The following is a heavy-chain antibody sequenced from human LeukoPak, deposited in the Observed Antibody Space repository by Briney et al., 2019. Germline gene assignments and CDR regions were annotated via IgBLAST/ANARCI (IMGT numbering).Heavy chain of an antibody. CDR3: ARDLALYGDY. CDR1: GFTFSSYS. V-gene: IGHV3-21*01. J-gene: IGHJ4*02. Sequence: PGGSLRLSCAASGFTFSSYSMNWVRQAPGKGLEWVSSITSSSYIYYADSVKGRFTISRDNAKNSLYLQMNSLRAEDTAVYYCARDLALYGDYWGQGTLVTVSS. CDR2: ITSSSYI. D-gene: IGHD4-17*01.